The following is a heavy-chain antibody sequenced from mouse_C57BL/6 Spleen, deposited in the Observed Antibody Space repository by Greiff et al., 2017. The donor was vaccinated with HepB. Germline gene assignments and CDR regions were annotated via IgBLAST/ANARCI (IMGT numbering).Heavy chain of an antibody. V-gene: IGHV1-26*01. D-gene: IGHD1-1*01. Sequence: EVQLQQSGPELVKPGASVKISCKASGYTFTDYYMNWVKQSHGKSLEWIGDINPNNGGTSYNQKFKGKATLTVDKSSSIAYMELRSLTSEDSAVYYCAREVLLDYWGQGTTLTVSS. CDR1: GYTFTDYY. J-gene: IGHJ2*01. CDR3: AREVLLDY. CDR2: INPNNGGT.